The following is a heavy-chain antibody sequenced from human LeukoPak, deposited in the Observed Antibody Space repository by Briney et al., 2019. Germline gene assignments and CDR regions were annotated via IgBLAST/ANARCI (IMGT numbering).Heavy chain of an antibody. CDR2: ITAYNNKT. CDR1: GYTLANYG. D-gene: IGHD3-22*01. V-gene: IGHV1-18*01. Sequence: ASVKVSCKPSGYTLANYGLSWVRQAPGPGLEWMGWITAYNNKTNYSQKFQDRITLTTDTSTSTAYMELRSLRYDDTAAYFCGRHRPVITIDYWGQGTLVTVSS. CDR3: GRHRPVITIDY. J-gene: IGHJ4*02.